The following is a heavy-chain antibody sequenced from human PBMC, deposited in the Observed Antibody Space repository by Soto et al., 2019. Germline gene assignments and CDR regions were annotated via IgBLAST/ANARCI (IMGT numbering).Heavy chain of an antibody. CDR2: IYPGDSDT. V-gene: IGHV5-51*01. J-gene: IGHJ6*02. CDR3: ARHLNSSYYDILTGYPLSYPNHYYYGMDV. CDR1: GYSFTSYW. D-gene: IGHD3-9*01. Sequence: GESLKISCKGSGYSFTSYWIGWVRQMPRKGLEWMGIIYPGDSDTRYSPSFQGQVTISADKSISTAYLQWSSLKASDTAMYYCARHLNSSYYDILTGYPLSYPNHYYYGMDVWGQGTTVPVSS.